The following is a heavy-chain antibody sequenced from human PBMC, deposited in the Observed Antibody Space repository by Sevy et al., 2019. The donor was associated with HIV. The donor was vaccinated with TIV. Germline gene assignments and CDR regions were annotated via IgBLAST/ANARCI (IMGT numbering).Heavy chain of an antibody. Sequence: SETLSLTCTVSGAAISSGGYYWTWIRQHPGKGLEWIGNIYHSGSSFYNPSLKVRVVMSVVTSKNQFSLNLTSLTAADTAVDYCASVPVGSSPYYYAIDVWGQGTSVTVSS. CDR3: ASVPVGSSPYYYAIDV. V-gene: IGHV4-31*03. J-gene: IGHJ6*02. CDR1: GAAISSGGYY. CDR2: IYHSGSS. D-gene: IGHD3-10*01.